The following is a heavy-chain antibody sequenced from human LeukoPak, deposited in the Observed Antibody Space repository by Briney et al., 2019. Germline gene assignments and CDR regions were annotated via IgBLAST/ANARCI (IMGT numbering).Heavy chain of an antibody. CDR2: IYYSGST. CDR3: ARWITYYYDSSGYSDAFDI. V-gene: IGHV4-39*07. Sequence: PSETLSLTCTVSGGSISSSSYYWGWIRQPPGKGLEWIGSIYYSGSTYYNPSLKSRVTISVDTSKNQFSLKLSSVTAADTAVYYCARWITYYYDSSGYSDAFDIWGQGTMVTVSS. CDR1: GGSISSSSYY. D-gene: IGHD3-22*01. J-gene: IGHJ3*02.